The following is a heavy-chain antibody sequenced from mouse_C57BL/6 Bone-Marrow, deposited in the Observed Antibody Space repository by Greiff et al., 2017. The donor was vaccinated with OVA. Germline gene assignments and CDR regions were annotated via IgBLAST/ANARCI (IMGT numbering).Heavy chain of an antibody. Sequence: EVQLQQSGGGLVKPGGSLKLSCAASGFTFSDYGMHWVRQAPEKGLEWVAYISSGSSTIYYADTVKGRFTISRDNAKNTLFLQMTSLRSEDTAMYYCARFYDGYYWFAYWGQGTLVTVSA. CDR3: ARFYDGYYWFAY. CDR2: ISSGSSTI. D-gene: IGHD2-3*01. J-gene: IGHJ3*01. V-gene: IGHV5-17*01. CDR1: GFTFSDYG.